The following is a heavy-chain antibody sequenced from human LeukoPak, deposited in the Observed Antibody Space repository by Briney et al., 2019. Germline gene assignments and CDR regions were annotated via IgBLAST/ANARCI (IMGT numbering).Heavy chain of an antibody. D-gene: IGHD2-15*01. V-gene: IGHV4-39*07. CDR3: ARDVRKIFSLGGSYYYMDV. J-gene: IGHJ6*03. CDR1: GGSISSSSDY. Sequence: SETLSLTCTVSGGSISSSSDYWGWVRQPPGKGLEWIGSIYYSGSTYYNPSLKSRVTISVDTSKNQLSLKLSSVTATDTAVYYCARDVRKIFSLGGSYYYMDVWGKGTTVTVSS. CDR2: IYYSGST.